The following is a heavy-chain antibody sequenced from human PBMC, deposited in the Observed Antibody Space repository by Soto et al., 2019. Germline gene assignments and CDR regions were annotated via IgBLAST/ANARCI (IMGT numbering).Heavy chain of an antibody. CDR2: INHSGST. D-gene: IGHD6-6*01. Sequence: QVQLQQWGAGLLKPAETLSLTCAVYGGSFSGYYWSWIRQPPGKGLEWIGEINHSGSTNYNPSLKSRVTIAVVTSKNQFSLKLSSVTAADTAVYYCARGVYFSSSSPGYLDYWGQGTLVTVSS. J-gene: IGHJ4*02. CDR1: GGSFSGYY. V-gene: IGHV4-34*01. CDR3: ARGVYFSSSSPGYLDY.